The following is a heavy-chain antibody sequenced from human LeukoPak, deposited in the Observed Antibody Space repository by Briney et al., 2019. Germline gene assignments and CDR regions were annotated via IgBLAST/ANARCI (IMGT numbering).Heavy chain of an antibody. CDR3: ARDPYCSGGSCYTQVDP. CDR2: ISSSSSYI. J-gene: IGHJ5*02. CDR1: GFTFSSYS. D-gene: IGHD2-15*01. Sequence: SGGSLRLSCAASGFTFSSYSMNWVRQAPGKGLEWVSSISSSSSYIYYADSVKGRFTISRDNAKNSLYLQMNSLRAEDTAVYYCARDPYCSGGSCYTQVDPWGQGTLVTVSS. V-gene: IGHV3-21*01.